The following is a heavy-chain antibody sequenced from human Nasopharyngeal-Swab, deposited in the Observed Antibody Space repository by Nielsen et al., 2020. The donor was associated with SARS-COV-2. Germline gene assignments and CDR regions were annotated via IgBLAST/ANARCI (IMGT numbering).Heavy chain of an antibody. V-gene: IGHV3-7*01. D-gene: IGHD2-15*01. J-gene: IGHJ4*02. CDR3: ARDVNGSPLGY. Sequence: AGSLTLSCAASGFTFSSYRMSCVSQAPGKGLEWVANIKQDGSEKYYVDSVKGRFTISRDNAKYSLYLQMNRLRAEDTAVYYCARDVNGSPLGYWGQGTLVTVSS. CDR2: IKQDGSEK. CDR1: GFTFSSYR.